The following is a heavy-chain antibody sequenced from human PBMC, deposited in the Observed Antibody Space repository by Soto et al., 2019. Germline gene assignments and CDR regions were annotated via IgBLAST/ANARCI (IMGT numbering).Heavy chain of an antibody. Sequence: GGSLRLSCAASGFTFSSYSMNWVRQAPGKGLEWVSSISSSSSYIYYADSVKGRFTISRDNAKNSLYLQMNSLRAEDTAVYYCARDRWFKPVGKCDSWGQGTLVTVSS. CDR1: GFTFSSYS. CDR3: ARDRWFKPVGKCDS. J-gene: IGHJ5*01. D-gene: IGHD2-15*01. CDR2: ISSSSSYI. V-gene: IGHV3-21*01.